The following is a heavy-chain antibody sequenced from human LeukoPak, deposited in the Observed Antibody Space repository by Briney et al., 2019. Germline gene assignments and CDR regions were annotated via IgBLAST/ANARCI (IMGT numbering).Heavy chain of an antibody. Sequence: SETLSLTCTVSGGSISSYYWSWIRQPPGKGLEWIGYIYYSGSTNYNPSLKSRVTISVDTPKNQFSLKLSSVTAADTAVYYCARGRGSYGHLDSWGQGTLATVSS. D-gene: IGHD5-18*01. CDR3: ARGRGSYGHLDS. V-gene: IGHV4-59*12. J-gene: IGHJ4*02. CDR1: GGSISSYY. CDR2: IYYSGST.